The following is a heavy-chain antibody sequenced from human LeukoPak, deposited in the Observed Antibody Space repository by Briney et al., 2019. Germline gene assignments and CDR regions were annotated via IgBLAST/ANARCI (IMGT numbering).Heavy chain of an antibody. D-gene: IGHD4-23*01. CDR2: ISSSSSYI. V-gene: IGHV3-21*01. CDR3: ARDFGDYGGNCFDY. Sequence: GGSLRLSCAASGFTFSSYSMNWVRQAPGKGLEWVSSISSSSSYIYYADSVKGRFTISRDNAKNSLYLQMNSLRAEDTAVYYCARDFGDYGGNCFDYWGQETLVTVSS. J-gene: IGHJ4*02. CDR1: GFTFSSYS.